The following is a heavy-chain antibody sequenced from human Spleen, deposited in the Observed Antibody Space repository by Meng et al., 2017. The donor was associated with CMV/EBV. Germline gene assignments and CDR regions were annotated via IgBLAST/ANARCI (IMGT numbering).Heavy chain of an antibody. CDR1: GFTFSTYS. CDR2: ISTSGTYI. D-gene: IGHD5-12*01. CDR3: AREGYGLLESGY. J-gene: IGHJ4*02. Sequence: GESLKISCTASGFTFSTYSMNWVRQAPGKGLEWVSSISTSGTYIYYADSVKGRFTISRDNAKNSLYLQMNSLRVEDTAVYFCAREGYGLLESGYWGQGTLVTVSS. V-gene: IGHV3-21*01.